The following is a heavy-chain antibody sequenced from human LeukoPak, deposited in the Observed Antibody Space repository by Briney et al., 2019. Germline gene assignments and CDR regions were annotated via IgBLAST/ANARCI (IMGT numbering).Heavy chain of an antibody. V-gene: IGHV3-66*02. J-gene: IGHJ6*03. CDR2: IYSGGST. Sequence: PGGSLRLSCAASGFTVSSNYMSWVRQAPGKGLEWVSVIYSGGSTYYADSVKGRFTISRDNSKNTLYLQMNSLRAEDTAVYYCARVGSDYDFWGGYYPGGSDYYYMDVWGKGTTVTVSS. CDR3: ARVGSDYDFWGGYYPGGSDYYYMDV. CDR1: GFTVSSNY. D-gene: IGHD3-3*01.